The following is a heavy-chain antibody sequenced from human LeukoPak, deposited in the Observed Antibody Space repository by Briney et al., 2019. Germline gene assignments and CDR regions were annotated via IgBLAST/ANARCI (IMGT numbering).Heavy chain of an antibody. CDR3: ARGDLRIVATICFDY. CDR2: ISAYNGNT. Sequence: ASVKVSCKASGYTFTSYGISWVRQAPGQGLEWMGWISAYNGNTNYEQKLQGRVTMTTDTSTCTAYMELRSLRSDDTAVYYCARGDLRIVATICFDYWGQGTLVTVSS. CDR1: GYTFTSYG. J-gene: IGHJ4*02. V-gene: IGHV1-18*04. D-gene: IGHD5-12*01.